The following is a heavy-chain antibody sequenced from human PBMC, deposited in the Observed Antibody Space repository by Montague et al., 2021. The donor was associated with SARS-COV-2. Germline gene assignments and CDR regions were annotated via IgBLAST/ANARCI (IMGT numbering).Heavy chain of an antibody. J-gene: IGHJ3*02. D-gene: IGHD3-3*01. CDR3: ARVSDFWSGYYTAVGAFDI. CDR2: IYYSGST. V-gene: IGHV4-59*01. CDR1: GGSISSYY. Sequence: SETLSLTCTVSGGSISSYYWSWIRQPPGKGLEWIGYIYYSGSTNYNPSLKSRVTISVDTSKNQFSLKLSSVTAAETAVYYCARVSDFWSGYYTAVGAFDIWSQGTMVTVSS.